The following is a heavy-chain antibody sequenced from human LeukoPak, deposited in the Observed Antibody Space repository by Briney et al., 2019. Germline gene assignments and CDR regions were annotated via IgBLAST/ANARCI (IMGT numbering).Heavy chain of an antibody. Sequence: PSETLSLTCTVSGGSISSYYWSWIRQPPGKGLEWIGYIYYSGSTNYNPSLKSRVTISVDTSKNQFSLKLSSVTAADTAVYYCARRSSSSHWYFDLWGRGTLVTVSS. V-gene: IGHV4-59*01. CDR3: ARRSSSSHWYFDL. J-gene: IGHJ2*01. D-gene: IGHD6-13*01. CDR2: IYYSGST. CDR1: GGSISSYY.